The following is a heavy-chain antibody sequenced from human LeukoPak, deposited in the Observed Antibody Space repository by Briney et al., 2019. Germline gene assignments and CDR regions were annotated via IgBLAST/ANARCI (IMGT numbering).Heavy chain of an antibody. D-gene: IGHD5-12*01. CDR3: AKDTVKVTTIRRVPHYMDV. CDR2: TSYDGSNK. CDR1: GFTFSSYG. J-gene: IGHJ6*03. V-gene: IGHV3-30*18. Sequence: GGSLRLSCAASGFTFSSYGMHWVRQAPGKGLEWVAVTSYDGSNKYYADSVKGRFTISRDNSKNTLYLQMNSLRAEDTAVYYCAKDTVKVTTIRRVPHYMDVWGKGTTVTISS.